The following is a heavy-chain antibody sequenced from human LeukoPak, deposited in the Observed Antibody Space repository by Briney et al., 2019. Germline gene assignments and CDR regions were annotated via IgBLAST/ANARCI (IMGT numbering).Heavy chain of an antibody. J-gene: IGHJ2*01. D-gene: IGHD6-13*01. Sequence: SETLSLTCTVSGGSISSYYWSWIRQPPGKGLEWIGCIYYSGSTNYNPSLKSRVTISVDTSKNQFSLKLTSVTAADTAVYYCARGIPSVAAGTGWYFDLWGRGTLVTVSS. CDR2: IYYSGST. CDR3: ARGIPSVAAGTGWYFDL. CDR1: GGSISSYY. V-gene: IGHV4-59*01.